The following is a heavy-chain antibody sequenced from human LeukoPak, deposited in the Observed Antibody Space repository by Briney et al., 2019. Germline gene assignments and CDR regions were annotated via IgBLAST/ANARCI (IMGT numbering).Heavy chain of an antibody. CDR2: IKQDGSEK. V-gene: IGHV3-7*01. D-gene: IGHD1-1*01. Sequence: GGSLRLSCAASGFTFSTYWMTWVRQGPGKGLEWVANIKQDGSEKYYVDSVKGRFTISRDNAKSSLYLQMNSLRAEDTAVYYCARDRMGWYNSADAFDIWGRGAMVTVSS. CDR3: ARDRMGWYNSADAFDI. J-gene: IGHJ3*02. CDR1: GFTFSTYW.